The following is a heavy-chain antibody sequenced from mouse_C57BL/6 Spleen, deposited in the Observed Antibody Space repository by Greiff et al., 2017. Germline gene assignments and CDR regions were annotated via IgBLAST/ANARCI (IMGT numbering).Heavy chain of an antibody. CDR2: IYPGDGDT. CDR1: GYAFSSSW. J-gene: IGHJ2*01. V-gene: IGHV1-82*01. Sequence: QVQLQQSGPELVKPGASVKISCKASGYAFSSSWMNWVKQRPGKGLEWIGRIYPGDGDTNYNGKFKGKATLTADKSSSTAYMQLSSLTSEDSAVYFCANTVVATGDYWGQGTTLTVSS. D-gene: IGHD1-1*01. CDR3: ANTVVATGDY.